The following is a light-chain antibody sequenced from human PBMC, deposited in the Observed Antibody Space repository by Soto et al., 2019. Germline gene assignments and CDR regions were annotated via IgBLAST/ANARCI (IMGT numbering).Light chain of an antibody. CDR2: GAS. CDR3: QQYGSSLSLT. CDR1: QSVSSSY. V-gene: IGKV3-20*01. Sequence: EIVLTQSPGTLSLSPGERATLSCRASQSVSSSYLAWYQQKPGQAPRLLIYGASSSATGIPDRFSGSGSGTDFTLTISRLEPEDFAVHYCQQYGSSLSLTFGGGTKVEIK. J-gene: IGKJ4*01.